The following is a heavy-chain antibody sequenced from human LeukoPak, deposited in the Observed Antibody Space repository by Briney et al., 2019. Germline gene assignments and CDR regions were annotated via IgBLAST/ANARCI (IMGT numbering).Heavy chain of an antibody. J-gene: IGHJ4*02. D-gene: IGHD4-17*01. CDR2: ISYSGST. V-gene: IGHV4-39*01. CDR3: ASPAVTRGLDWSH. CDR1: GGSISSSSYY. Sequence: SETLSLTCTVSGGSISSSSYYWGWIRQPPGRGLEWIGTISYSGSTFYNPSPKRRVTISVDTSKNQFSLRLSSVTAADTAVYYCASPAVTRGLDWSHWGQGTLVTVSS.